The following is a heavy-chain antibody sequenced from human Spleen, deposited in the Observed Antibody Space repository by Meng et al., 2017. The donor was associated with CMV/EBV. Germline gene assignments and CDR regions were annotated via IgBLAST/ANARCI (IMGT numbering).Heavy chain of an antibody. Sequence: VRRHESGPGLVNPSQTRSLTCTVAGGSISSGDYYWSWIRQPPGKGLEWIGYIYYSGSTYYNPSLKSRVTISVDTSKNQFSLKLSSVTAADTAVYYCARPRAGQTGWFDPWGQGTLVTVSS. V-gene: IGHV4-30-4*08. CDR3: ARPRAGQTGWFDP. CDR1: GGSISSGDYY. D-gene: IGHD3-10*01. CDR2: IYYSGST. J-gene: IGHJ5*02.